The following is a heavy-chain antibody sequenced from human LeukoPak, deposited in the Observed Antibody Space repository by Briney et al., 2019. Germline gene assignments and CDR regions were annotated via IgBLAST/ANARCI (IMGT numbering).Heavy chain of an antibody. Sequence: GASVKVSFKASGYTFTSYGISWVRQAPGQGLEWMGWINPNSGGTNYAQKFQGWVTMTRDTSISTAYMELSRLRSDDTAVYYCARGGFDSSGLRSVYFDYWGQGTLVTVSS. CDR2: INPNSGGT. CDR3: ARGGFDSSGLRSVYFDY. CDR1: GYTFTSYG. J-gene: IGHJ4*02. D-gene: IGHD3-22*01. V-gene: IGHV1-2*04.